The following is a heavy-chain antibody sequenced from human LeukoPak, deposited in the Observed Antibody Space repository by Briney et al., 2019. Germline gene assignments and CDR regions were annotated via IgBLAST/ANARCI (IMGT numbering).Heavy chain of an antibody. Sequence: ASVKVSCKASGYTFTGYYMHWVRQAPGQGLEWMGWINPNSGGTNYAQKFQGRVTMTRDTSISTAYMELSSLRSEDTAVYYCARDWGTYYYDSSGYYVDWGQGTLVTVSS. D-gene: IGHD3-22*01. CDR2: INPNSGGT. J-gene: IGHJ4*02. CDR3: ARDWGTYYYDSSGYYVD. CDR1: GYTFTGYY. V-gene: IGHV1-2*02.